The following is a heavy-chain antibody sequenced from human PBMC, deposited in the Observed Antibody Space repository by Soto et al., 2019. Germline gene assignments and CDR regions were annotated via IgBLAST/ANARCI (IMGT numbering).Heavy chain of an antibody. CDR3: ARGVGFGYYYYHLDL. CDR1: DDSVTSVSDY. D-gene: IGHD3-10*01. CDR2: IYYSGSA. V-gene: IGHV4-61*01. J-gene: IGHJ6*02. Sequence: SLTCTVSDDSVTSVSDYWSWIRQPPGKGLEWIGYIYYSGSADYNPSLGSRVTISIDTSKNQFSLKLTSVTAADTAVYYCARGVGFGYYYYHLDLWGQGTTVTVSS.